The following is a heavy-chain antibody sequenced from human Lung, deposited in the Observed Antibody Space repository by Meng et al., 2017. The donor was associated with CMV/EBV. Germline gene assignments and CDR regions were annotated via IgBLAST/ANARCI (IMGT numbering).Heavy chain of an antibody. J-gene: IGHJ4*01. D-gene: IGHD6-13*01. CDR2: IYYSGST. CDR3: ARQESSWYDFDD. CDR1: GGSISSSSYY. V-gene: IGHV4-39*01. Sequence: SETLSLXCTVSGGSISSSSYYWGWIRQPPGKGLEWIGSIYYSGSTYYNPSLKSRVTISVDTSKNQFSLKLSSVTAADTAVYYCARQESSWYDFDDWGHGTLVTVSS.